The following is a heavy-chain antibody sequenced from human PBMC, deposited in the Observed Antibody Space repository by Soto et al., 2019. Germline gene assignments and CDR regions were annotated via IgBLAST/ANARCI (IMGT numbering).Heavy chain of an antibody. V-gene: IGHV4-31*03. CDR3: ARARAAEDSNWFDP. CDR2: IYYSGST. J-gene: IGHJ5*02. D-gene: IGHD2-15*01. Sequence: SETLSLTCTVSGGSISSGGYYWSWIRQHPGKGLEWIGYIYYSGSTYYNPSLKSRVTISVDTSKNQFSLELSSVTAADTAVYYCARARAAEDSNWFDPWGQGTLVTVSS. CDR1: GGSISSGGYY.